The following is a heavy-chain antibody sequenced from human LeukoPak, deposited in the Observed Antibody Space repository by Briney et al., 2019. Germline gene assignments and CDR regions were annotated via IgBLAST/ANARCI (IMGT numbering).Heavy chain of an antibody. V-gene: IGHV3-30*02. CDR1: GFTFSSYG. J-gene: IGHJ4*02. CDR2: IRYDGSNK. D-gene: IGHD6-6*01. CDR3: SAAGSSSSDY. Sequence: GGSLRLSCAASGFTFSSYGMHWVRQAPGKGLEWVAFIRYDGSNKYYADSVKGRFTISRDNSKNTLYLQMNSLRAEDTAVYYCSAAGSSSSDYWGQGTLVTVSS.